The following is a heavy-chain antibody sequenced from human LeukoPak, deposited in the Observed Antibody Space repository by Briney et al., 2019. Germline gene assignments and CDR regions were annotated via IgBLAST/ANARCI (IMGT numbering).Heavy chain of an antibody. Sequence: ASVKVSCKASGYTFTSYGISWVRQAPGQGLEWMGWISDYNGNTNYAQKLQGRVTMTTDTSTSTAYMELRSLRSDDTAVYYCAGEESSWYAAYCGQGTLVTVSS. CDR2: ISDYNGNT. J-gene: IGHJ4*02. CDR3: AGEESSWYAAY. CDR1: GYTFTSYG. D-gene: IGHD6-13*01. V-gene: IGHV1-18*01.